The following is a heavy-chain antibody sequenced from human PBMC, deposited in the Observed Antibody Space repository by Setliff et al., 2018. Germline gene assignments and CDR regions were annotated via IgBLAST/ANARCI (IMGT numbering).Heavy chain of an antibody. J-gene: IGHJ4*02. CDR2: IWDDGGNK. CDR3: ARTCSGSGCYAGLES. D-gene: IGHD2-15*01. Sequence: QPGGSLRLSRAASGFTFSTYRMHWVRQAPGKGLEWVAVIWDDGGNKYHADSVKGRFTISRDNSKNTLYLQMNSLRPEDTAVYYCARTCSGSGCYAGLESWGQGTPVTVSS. CDR1: GFTFSTYR. V-gene: IGHV3-33*08.